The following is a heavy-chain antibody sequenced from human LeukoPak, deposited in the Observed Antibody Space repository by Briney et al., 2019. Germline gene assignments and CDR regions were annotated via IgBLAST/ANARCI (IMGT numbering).Heavy chain of an antibody. D-gene: IGHD6-13*01. Sequence: PSETLSLTCTVSGGSISSSSYYWGWIRQPPGKGLEWIGSIYYSGSTYYNPSLKCRVTISVDTSKNQFSLKLSSVTAADTAVYYCARQAEQQLVDFDYWGQGTLVTVSS. J-gene: IGHJ4*02. CDR2: IYYSGST. V-gene: IGHV4-39*01. CDR1: GGSISSSSYY. CDR3: ARQAEQQLVDFDY.